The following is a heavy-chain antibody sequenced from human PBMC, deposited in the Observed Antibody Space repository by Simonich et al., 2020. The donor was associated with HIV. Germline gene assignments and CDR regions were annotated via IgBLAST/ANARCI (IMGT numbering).Heavy chain of an antibody. CDR1: GASFSGYY. CDR2: INHSGST. V-gene: IGHV4-34*01. Sequence: QVQLQQWGAGLLKPSETLSLTCAVYGASFSGYYWSWIRQPPGKGLGWIGEINHSGSTNDNPSLKSRVTVSVDTSKSQFSLKLRSVTAADTAVYYCARLTAAGGSNQLDYWGQGTLVTVSS. D-gene: IGHD6-13*01. J-gene: IGHJ4*02. CDR3: ARLTAAGGSNQLDY.